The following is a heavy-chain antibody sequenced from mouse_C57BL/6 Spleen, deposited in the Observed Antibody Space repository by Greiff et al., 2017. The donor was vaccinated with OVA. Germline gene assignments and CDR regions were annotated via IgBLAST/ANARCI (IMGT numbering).Heavy chain of an antibody. Sequence: VQLQQPGAELVMPGASVKLSCKASGYTFTSYWMHWVKQRPGQGLEWIGEIDPSDSYTNYNQKFKGKSTLTVDKSSSTAYMQLSSLTSEDSAVYYCARREDWDSFAYWGQGTLVTVSA. CDR3: ARREDWDSFAY. J-gene: IGHJ3*01. D-gene: IGHD4-1*01. V-gene: IGHV1-69*01. CDR2: IDPSDSYT. CDR1: GYTFTSYW.